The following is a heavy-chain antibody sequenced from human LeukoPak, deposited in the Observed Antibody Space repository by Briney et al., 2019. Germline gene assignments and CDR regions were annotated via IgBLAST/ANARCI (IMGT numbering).Heavy chain of an antibody. CDR2: IYYSGST. V-gene: IGHV4-39*01. Sequence: SETLSLTCTVSGGSISSSSYYWGWIRRPPGKGLEWIGSIYYSGSTYYNPSPKSRVTISVDTSKNQFSLKLSSVTAADTAVYYCARCSGGSCSYDYWGQGTLVTVSS. CDR3: ARCSGGSCSYDY. J-gene: IGHJ4*02. D-gene: IGHD2-15*01. CDR1: GGSISSSSYY.